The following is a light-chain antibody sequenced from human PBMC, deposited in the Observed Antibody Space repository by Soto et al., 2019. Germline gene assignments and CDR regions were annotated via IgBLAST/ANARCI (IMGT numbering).Light chain of an antibody. CDR3: HQRRNWPPV. V-gene: IGKV3D-20*02. Sequence: EIVLTQSPGTLSLSPGERATLSCRASQSVSSSYLAWYQQKPGQAPRLLIYDASNRATGIPARFSGSGSGTDFTLTISSLEPEDFEDYYCHQRRNWPPVFGGGTKVDIK. CDR2: DAS. CDR1: QSVSSSY. J-gene: IGKJ4*01.